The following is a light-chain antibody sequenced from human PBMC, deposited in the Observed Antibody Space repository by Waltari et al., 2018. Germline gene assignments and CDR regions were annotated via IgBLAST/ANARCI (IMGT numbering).Light chain of an antibody. CDR2: RVS. CDR1: QSLVYVDGHPS. Sequence: DVVMTQSPLSLPVTLGQPASISCRSSQSLVYVDGHPSLHWFQQRPGQSPRRLIYRVSSRDSGVPDRFSGSGSGTEFTLTINNLQAEDVAVYYCQQYYSVPRTFGQGTKVEIK. V-gene: IGKV2-30*01. CDR3: QQYYSVPRT. J-gene: IGKJ1*01.